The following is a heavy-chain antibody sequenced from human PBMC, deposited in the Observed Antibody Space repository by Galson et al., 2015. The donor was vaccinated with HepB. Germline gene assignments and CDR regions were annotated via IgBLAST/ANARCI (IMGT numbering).Heavy chain of an antibody. V-gene: IGHV3-30*18. D-gene: IGHD5-18*01. Sequence: SLRLSCAASGFTFSSYGMHWVRQAPGKGLEWVAVISYDGSNKYYADSVKGRFTISRDNSKNTLYLQMNSLRAEDTAVYYCAKGDTAMVTVAFDIWGQGTMVTVSS. CDR3: AKGDTAMVTVAFDI. J-gene: IGHJ3*02. CDR1: GFTFSSYG. CDR2: ISYDGSNK.